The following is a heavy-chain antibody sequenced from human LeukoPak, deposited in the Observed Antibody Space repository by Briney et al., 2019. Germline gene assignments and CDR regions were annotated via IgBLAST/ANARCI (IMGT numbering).Heavy chain of an antibody. CDR2: IIPIFGTA. Sequence: GASVKVSCKASGGTFSSYAISWVRQAPGQGLEWMGGIIPIFGTANYAQKFQGRVTITTDESTSTAYMELSSLRSEDTAVYYCARDNGPGSSLDYWGQGTLVTVSS. CDR1: GGTFSSYA. J-gene: IGHJ4*02. CDR3: ARDNGPGSSLDY. V-gene: IGHV1-69*05. D-gene: IGHD6-13*01.